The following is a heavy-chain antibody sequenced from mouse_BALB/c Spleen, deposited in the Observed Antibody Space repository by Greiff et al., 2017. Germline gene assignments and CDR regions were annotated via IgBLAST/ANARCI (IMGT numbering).Heavy chain of an antibody. Sequence: EVKLVESGGGLVKPGGSLKLSCAASGFTFSSYAMSWVRQTPEKRLEWVASISSGGSTYYPDSVKGRFTISRDNARNILYLQMSSLRSEDTAMYYCARYGYFDYWGQGTTLTVSS. CDR3: ARYGYFDY. CDR2: ISSGGST. V-gene: IGHV5-6-5*01. D-gene: IGHD1-1*01. J-gene: IGHJ2*01. CDR1: GFTFSSYA.